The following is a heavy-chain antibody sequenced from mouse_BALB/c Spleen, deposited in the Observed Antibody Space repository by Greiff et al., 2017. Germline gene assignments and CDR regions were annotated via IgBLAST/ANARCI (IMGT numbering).Heavy chain of an antibody. CDR2: ISSGSSTI. Sequence: EVKLVESGGGLVQPGGSRKLSCAASGFTFSSFGMHWVRQAPEKGLEWVAYISSGSSTIYYADTVKGRFTISRDNPKNTLFLQMTSLRSEDTAMYYCARSGYYGSKWYFDVWGAGTTVTVSS. V-gene: IGHV5-17*02. D-gene: IGHD1-1*01. CDR1: GFTFSSFG. CDR3: ARSGYYGSKWYFDV. J-gene: IGHJ1*01.